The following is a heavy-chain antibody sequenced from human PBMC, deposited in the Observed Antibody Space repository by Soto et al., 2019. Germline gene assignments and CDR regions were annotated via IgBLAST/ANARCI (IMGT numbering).Heavy chain of an antibody. V-gene: IGHV1-69*13. J-gene: IGHJ4*02. CDR2: IIPIFGTA. CDR1: GGTFSSYA. Sequence: SVKVSCKASGGTFSSYAISWVRQAPGQGLEWMGGIIPIFGTANYAQKFQGRVTITADESTNTAYMELSSLRSEDTAVYYCARGPDSSGYFDYWGQGTLVTVSS. CDR3: ARGPDSSGYFDY. D-gene: IGHD6-19*01.